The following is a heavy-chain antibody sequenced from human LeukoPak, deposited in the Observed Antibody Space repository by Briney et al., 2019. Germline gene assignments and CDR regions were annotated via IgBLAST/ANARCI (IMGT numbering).Heavy chain of an antibody. D-gene: IGHD6-19*01. Sequence: GGSLRLSCAASGFTFNRNAISWVRQAAGKGLEWDSTIGGSGDKTFYADSVKGRFTISRDNSKNMLHLQMSSLTGEDTAPYYCVRRGDASSGWGDHDYWGQGALVTVSS. V-gene: IGHV3-23*01. CDR1: GFTFNRNA. J-gene: IGHJ4*02. CDR3: VRRGDASSGWGDHDY. CDR2: IGGSGDKT.